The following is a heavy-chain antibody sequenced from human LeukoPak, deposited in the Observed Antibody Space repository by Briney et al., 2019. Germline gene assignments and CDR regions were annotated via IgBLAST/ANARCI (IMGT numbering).Heavy chain of an antibody. Sequence: EASVKVSCKASGYTFTSYAMNRVRQAPGQGLEWMGWINTNTGNPTYAQGFTGRFVFSLDTSVSTAYLQISSLKAEDTAVYDCARGIAAAGTTFDYWGQGTLVTVSS. V-gene: IGHV7-4-1*02. J-gene: IGHJ4*02. D-gene: IGHD6-13*01. CDR2: INTNTGNP. CDR3: ARGIAAAGTTFDY. CDR1: GYTFTSYA.